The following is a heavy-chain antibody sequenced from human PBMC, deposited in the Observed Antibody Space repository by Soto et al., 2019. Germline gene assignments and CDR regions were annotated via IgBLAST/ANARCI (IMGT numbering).Heavy chain of an antibody. CDR3: ARLRIAAAGTPFDY. Sequence: EVQLVESGGGLVQPGGSLRLSCAASGFTFSSYWMHWVRQAPGKGLVWVSRINSDGSSTSYADSVKGRFTISRNNAKNTLYLQMNSLRGEDTAVYYCARLRIAAAGTPFDYWGQGTLVTVSS. V-gene: IGHV3-74*01. D-gene: IGHD6-13*01. CDR2: INSDGSST. CDR1: GFTFSSYW. J-gene: IGHJ4*02.